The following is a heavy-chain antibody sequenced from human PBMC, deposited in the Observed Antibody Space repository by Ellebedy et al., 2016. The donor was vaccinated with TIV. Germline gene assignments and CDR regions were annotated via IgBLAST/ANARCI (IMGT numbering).Heavy chain of an antibody. D-gene: IGHD3-10*01. CDR2: VYNSGST. Sequence: SETLSLTCTVSGGSMTRSSYYWAWIRQPPGKGLEWIGSVYNSGSTDYNPSLKSRVTISADTSKNQFSLRLSSVTAADTAVYYCARWFGELLYVRWFDPWGQGTLVTVSS. CDR1: GGSMTRSSYY. J-gene: IGHJ5*02. CDR3: ARWFGELLYVRWFDP. V-gene: IGHV4-39*01.